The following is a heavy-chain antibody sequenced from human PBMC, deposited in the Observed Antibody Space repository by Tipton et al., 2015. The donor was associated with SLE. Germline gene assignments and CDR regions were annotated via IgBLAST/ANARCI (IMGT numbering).Heavy chain of an antibody. D-gene: IGHD1-26*01. J-gene: IGHJ4*02. CDR3: ARGGRALIGY. Sequence: TLSLTCTVSGGSISSSSYYWGWIRQPPGKGLEWIGSIYHSGNTDYNPSLKSRVTILVDTSKNQFSLRLSSVTAPDTAMYYCARGGRALIGYWGQGTLVIVSS. CDR1: GGSISSSSYY. CDR2: IYHSGNT. V-gene: IGHV4-39*07.